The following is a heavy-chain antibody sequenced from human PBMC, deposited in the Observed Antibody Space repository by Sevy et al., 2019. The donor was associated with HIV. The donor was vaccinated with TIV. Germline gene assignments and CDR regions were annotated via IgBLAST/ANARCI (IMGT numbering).Heavy chain of an antibody. CDR3: VREDINEPRTLLSFDI. CDR2: INPNSGVT. J-gene: IGHJ3*02. V-gene: IGHV1-2*06. D-gene: IGHD1-1*01. Sequence: ASVKVSCKTTGYIFSDYSMHWVRQAPGQGLEWMALINPNSGVTIYAHNFRGRVSVTRDTSMSTAYMELSGLTSDDTAVYYCVREDINEPRTLLSFDIWGQGTMVTVSS. CDR1: GYIFSDYS.